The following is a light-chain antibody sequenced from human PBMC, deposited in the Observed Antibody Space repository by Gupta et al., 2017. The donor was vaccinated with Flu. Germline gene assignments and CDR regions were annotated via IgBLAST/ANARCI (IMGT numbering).Light chain of an antibody. Sequence: EIVLTQSPATLSLSPGERATLSCRASQSVGSYLAWYQQKPGQVPRLLIYDASSWASGIPARFSGSGSGTDFTLTISSLEPEDFAVYYCQQRSNWPLTFGGGTKVDIK. CDR1: QSVGSY. J-gene: IGKJ4*01. CDR2: DAS. V-gene: IGKV3-11*01. CDR3: QQRSNWPLT.